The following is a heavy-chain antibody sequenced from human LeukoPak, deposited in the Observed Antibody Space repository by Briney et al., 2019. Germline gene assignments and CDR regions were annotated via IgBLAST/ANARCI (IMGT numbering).Heavy chain of an antibody. Sequence: GGSLRLSCAASGFTFDTYNLNWVRQAPGKGLEWVATIRSYSSYIHYADSVKGRFTISRDDAKKSVYLQMNSLRAEDTAVYYCARFSGVYYYVDVWGTGTTVTVSS. CDR3: ARFSGVYYYVDV. V-gene: IGHV3-21*01. J-gene: IGHJ6*03. CDR1: GFTFDTYN. D-gene: IGHD7-27*01. CDR2: IRSYSSYI.